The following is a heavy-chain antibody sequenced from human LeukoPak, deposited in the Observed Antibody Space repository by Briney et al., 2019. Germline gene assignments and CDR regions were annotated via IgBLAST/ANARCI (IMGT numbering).Heavy chain of an antibody. CDR3: ARDHEIAAAGIGYYYYGMDV. CDR1: GDSVSINSAA. V-gene: IGHV6-1*01. J-gene: IGHJ6*02. D-gene: IGHD6-13*01. Sequence: SQTLSLTCAISGDSVSINSAAWNWIRQSPSRGLEWLGRTYYRSKWSNDYAVSVKSRVTINADTSKNQFSLQLNSVTPEDTAVYYCARDHEIAAAGIGYYYYGMDVWGQGTTVTVSS. CDR2: TYYRSKWSN.